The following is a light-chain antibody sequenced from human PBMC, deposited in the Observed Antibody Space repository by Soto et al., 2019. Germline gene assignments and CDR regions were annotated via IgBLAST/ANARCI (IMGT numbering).Light chain of an antibody. Sequence: IVMTQSPATLSVSPGKRATLSCRASQSVSSNLAWYQQKPGQAPRLLIYGASTRATSIPARFSGTGSGTEFTLTISSLQSEDFAVYYCQQYNNWPQTFGQGTKVDIK. V-gene: IGKV3-15*01. CDR2: GAS. CDR3: QQYNNWPQT. J-gene: IGKJ1*01. CDR1: QSVSSN.